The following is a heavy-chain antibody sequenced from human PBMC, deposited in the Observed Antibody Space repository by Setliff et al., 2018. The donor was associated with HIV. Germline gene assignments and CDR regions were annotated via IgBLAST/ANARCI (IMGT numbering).Heavy chain of an antibody. CDR2: ISSSSSSI. Sequence: GGSLRLSCVGSGFTFNGYAMNWVRQAPGKGLEWVSYISSSSSSIYYGDSVKGRFTISRDNAKNSRYLQMNSLRAEDTAVYYCARGNTMVTDFDYWGQGTLVTVSS. V-gene: IGHV3-48*01. D-gene: IGHD3-10*01. CDR3: ARGNTMVTDFDY. CDR1: GFTFNGYA. J-gene: IGHJ4*02.